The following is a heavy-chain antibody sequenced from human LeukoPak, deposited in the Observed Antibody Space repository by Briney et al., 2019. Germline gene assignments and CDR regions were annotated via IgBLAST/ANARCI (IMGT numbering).Heavy chain of an antibody. CDR1: GGSISSGGYS. D-gene: IGHD4-17*01. J-gene: IGHJ4*02. Sequence: SQTLSLTCAVSGGSISSGGYSWSWIRQPPGKGLEWIGYIYHSGSTYYNPSLKSRVTISVDRSKNQFSLKLGSVTAADTAVYYCARARGYGFIFDYWGQGTLVTVSS. CDR2: IYHSGST. CDR3: ARARGYGFIFDY. V-gene: IGHV4-30-2*01.